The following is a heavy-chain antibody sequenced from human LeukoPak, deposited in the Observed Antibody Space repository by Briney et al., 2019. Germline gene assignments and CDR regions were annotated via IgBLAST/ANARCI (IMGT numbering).Heavy chain of an antibody. D-gene: IGHD4-23*01. J-gene: IGHJ4*02. CDR3: ARGDYGGNSEFDY. Sequence: ASVKVSCKASGYTFTGYYMHWVRQAPGQGLEWMGWINPNSGGTNYAQKFQGRVTMTRDTSISTAYMELSRLRSDDTAMYYCARGDYGGNSEFDYWGQGTLVTVPS. CDR2: INPNSGGT. V-gene: IGHV1-2*02. CDR1: GYTFTGYY.